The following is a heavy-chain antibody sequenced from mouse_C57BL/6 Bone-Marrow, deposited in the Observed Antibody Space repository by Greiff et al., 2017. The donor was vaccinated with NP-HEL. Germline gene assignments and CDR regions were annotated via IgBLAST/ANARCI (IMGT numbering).Heavy chain of an antibody. J-gene: IGHJ4*01. V-gene: IGHV1-55*01. CDR2: IYPGSGST. CDR3: ARAYHYAMDY. D-gene: IGHD2-10*01. Sequence: VKQRPGQGLEWIGDIYPGSGSTNYNEKFKSKATLTVDTSSSTAYMQLSSLTSEDSAVYYCARAYHYAMDYWGQGTSVTVSS.